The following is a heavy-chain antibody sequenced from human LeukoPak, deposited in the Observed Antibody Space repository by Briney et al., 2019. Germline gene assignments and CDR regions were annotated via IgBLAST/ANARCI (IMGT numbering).Heavy chain of an antibody. CDR1: GGTFSSYA. Sequence: SVKVSCKASGGTFSSYAISWVRQAPGQGLEWMGRIIPIFGTANYAQKFQGRVTITTDESTSTAYMELSSLRSEDTAVYYCAGSDLSIAAAPKFDYWGQGTLVTVSS. J-gene: IGHJ4*02. CDR3: AGSDLSIAAAPKFDY. V-gene: IGHV1-69*05. D-gene: IGHD6-13*01. CDR2: IIPIFGTA.